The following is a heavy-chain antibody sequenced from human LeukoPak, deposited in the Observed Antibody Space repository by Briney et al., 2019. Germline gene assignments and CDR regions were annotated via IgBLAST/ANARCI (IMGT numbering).Heavy chain of an antibody. CDR1: GFTFSDYY. Sequence: PGGSLRLFCAASGFTFSDYYMSWLRRARGKGLEWLSYISSSGSHISYADSVKGRFTISSDNGEKSLYLQMNSLTDEDRAVLYCARDLGIGWYLDYWGQGSLLTVPS. D-gene: IGHD6-19*01. CDR2: ISSSGSHI. J-gene: IGHJ4*02. V-gene: IGHV3-11*04. CDR3: ARDLGIGWYLDY.